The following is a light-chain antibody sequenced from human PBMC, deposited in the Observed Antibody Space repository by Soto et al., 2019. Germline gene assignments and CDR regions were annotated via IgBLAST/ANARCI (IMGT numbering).Light chain of an antibody. CDR3: SSYSISTAYL. CDR2: EAS. CDR1: SSDVGGYDY. V-gene: IGLV2-14*01. Sequence: QSVLTQPASVSGSPGQSITISCTGTSSDVGGYDYVSWYQLHPGKAPKLMVFEASNRPSGVSYRFSGSKSGNTASLTISGLQAEDEADYFCSSYSISTAYLFGTGTKVTVL. J-gene: IGLJ1*01.